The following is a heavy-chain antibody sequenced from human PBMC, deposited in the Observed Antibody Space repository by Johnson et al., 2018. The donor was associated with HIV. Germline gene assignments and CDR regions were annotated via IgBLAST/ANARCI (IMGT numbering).Heavy chain of an antibody. D-gene: IGHD6-19*01. V-gene: IGHV3-33*06. Sequence: QVQLVESGGGVVQPGRSLRLSCAASGFTFSSYGMHWVRQAPGKGLEWVAVIWYDGSNKYYADSVKGRFTISRDNSKNTLYLQMNSMRAEDTAVYYCAKDLSPYSSGWYDAFDIWGQGTMVTVSS. CDR3: AKDLSPYSSGWYDAFDI. CDR2: IWYDGSNK. J-gene: IGHJ3*02. CDR1: GFTFSSYG.